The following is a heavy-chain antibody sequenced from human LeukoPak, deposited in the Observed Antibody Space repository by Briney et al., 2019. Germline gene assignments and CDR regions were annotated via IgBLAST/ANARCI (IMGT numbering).Heavy chain of an antibody. CDR2: INPSGGST. V-gene: IGHV1-46*01. J-gene: IGHJ6*04. D-gene: IGHD2-2*01. CDR1: GYTFTSYY. CDR3: ARDRRVVVPAAEYGMDV. Sequence: GASVKVSCKASGYTFTSYYMHWVGQAPGQGLEWMGVINPSGGSTSYAQKFQGRVTMTRDTSTSTVYMELSSLRSEDTAVYYCARDRRVVVPAAEYGMDVWGKGTTVTVSS.